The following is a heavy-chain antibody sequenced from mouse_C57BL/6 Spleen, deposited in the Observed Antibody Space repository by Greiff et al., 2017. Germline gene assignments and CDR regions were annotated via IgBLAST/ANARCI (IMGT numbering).Heavy chain of an antibody. J-gene: IGHJ2*01. CDR1: GFNIKDYY. Sequence: EVQLQQSGAELVRPGASVKLSCTASGFNIKDYYMHWVKQRPEQGLEWIGRIDPEDGDTEYAPKFQGKATMTADTSSNTAYLQLSSLTSEDTAVYYCTTWPYSSTYYFDYWGQGTTLTVSS. V-gene: IGHV14-1*01. CDR3: TTWPYSSTYYFDY. D-gene: IGHD1-1*01. CDR2: IDPEDGDT.